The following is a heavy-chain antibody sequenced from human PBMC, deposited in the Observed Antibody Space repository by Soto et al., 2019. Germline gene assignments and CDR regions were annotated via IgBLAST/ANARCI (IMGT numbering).Heavy chain of an antibody. CDR3: ARAFY. V-gene: IGHV3-7*01. CDR1: GFTFSGEW. Sequence: EVQMVESGGGLVQPGGSLRLSCIASGFTFSGEWMSWVRQAPGKGPEWVANINQDGSVKDYVDSVKGRFTISRDNARNSIFLQLNSLRAEDTAVYYCARAFYWGQGTLVTVSS. CDR2: INQDGSVK. J-gene: IGHJ4*02.